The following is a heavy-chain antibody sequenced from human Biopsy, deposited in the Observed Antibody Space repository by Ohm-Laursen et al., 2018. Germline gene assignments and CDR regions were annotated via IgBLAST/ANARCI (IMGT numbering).Heavy chain of an antibody. J-gene: IGHJ5*02. V-gene: IGHV1-69*10. CDR2: IIPIPNVA. D-gene: IGHD1-26*01. CDR1: GDSFTSYA. CDR3: ARGEGSSWFDP. Sequence: GASVKVSCKPSGDSFTSYAIGWVRQAPGQGLEWMGGIIPIPNVATYAQKFQGRITITADESTSTAYMELSSLTSDATAVYFCARGEGSSWFDPWGHGTLVTVSS.